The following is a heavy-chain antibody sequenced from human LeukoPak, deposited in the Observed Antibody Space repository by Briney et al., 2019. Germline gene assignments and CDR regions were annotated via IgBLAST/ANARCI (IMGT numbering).Heavy chain of an antibody. CDR1: GYAFTSYY. Sequence: SVKVSCKASGYAFTSYYMHWVRQAPGQGLEWMGGIIPIFGTANYAQKFQGRVTITTDESTSTAYMELSSLRSEDTAVYYCARSPDYGGNRPFDYWGQGTLVTVSS. CDR3: ARSPDYGGNRPFDY. CDR2: IIPIFGTA. D-gene: IGHD4-23*01. J-gene: IGHJ4*02. V-gene: IGHV1-69*05.